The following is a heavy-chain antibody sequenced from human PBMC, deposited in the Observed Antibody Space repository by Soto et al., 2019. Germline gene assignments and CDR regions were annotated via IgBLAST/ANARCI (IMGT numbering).Heavy chain of an antibody. D-gene: IGHD4-17*01. V-gene: IGHV1-18*01. CDR2: ISAYNGNT. J-gene: IGHJ4*02. Sequence: QVQLVQSGAEVKKPGASVKVSCKASGYTFTSYGISWVRQAPGQGLEWMGWISAYNGNTNYAQKLQGRVTMTTDTSTSTAYMELRSPRSDDTAVYYCARVRLVTTVTTSFDYWGQGTLVTVSS. CDR3: ARVRLVTTVTTSFDY. CDR1: GYTFTSYG.